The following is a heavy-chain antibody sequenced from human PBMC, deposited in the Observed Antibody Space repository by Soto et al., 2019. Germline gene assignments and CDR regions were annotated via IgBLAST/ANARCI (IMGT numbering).Heavy chain of an antibody. D-gene: IGHD2-2*01. CDR3: AKDRGLYCSSTSCYVDEYFQH. CDR2: ISGSGGST. Sequence: PGGSLRLSCAASGFTFSSYAMSWVRQAPGKGLEWVSAISGSGGSTYYADSVKGRFTISRDNSKNTLYLQMNSLRAEDTAVYYCAKDRGLYCSSTSCYVDEYFQHWGQGTLVTVSS. J-gene: IGHJ1*01. V-gene: IGHV3-23*01. CDR1: GFTFSSYA.